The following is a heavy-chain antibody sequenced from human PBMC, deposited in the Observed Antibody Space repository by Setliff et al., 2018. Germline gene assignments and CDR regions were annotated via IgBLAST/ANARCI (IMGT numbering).Heavy chain of an antibody. D-gene: IGHD6-19*01. CDR2: IYYGGSA. J-gene: IGHJ6*02. CDR1: GGSISSSRYY. V-gene: IGHV4-39*07. Sequence: SETLSLTCTVSGGSISSSRYYWGWIRQPPGKGLEWIGSIYYGGSAYYNPSLKSRVTISVDTSKNQFSLKLSSVTAADTAVYYCARVNQYSSVWYNYYYGMDVWGQGTTVTVSS. CDR3: ARVNQYSSVWYNYYYGMDV.